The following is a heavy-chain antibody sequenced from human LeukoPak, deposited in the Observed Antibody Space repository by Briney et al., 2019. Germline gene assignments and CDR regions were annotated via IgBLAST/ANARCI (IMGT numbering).Heavy chain of an antibody. CDR2: IIPIFGTA. D-gene: IGHD1-26*01. CDR3: ARSYRTYYYYYMDV. J-gene: IGHJ6*03. Sequence: SVKVSCKASGGTFSSYAISWVRQAPGQGLEWMGGIIPIFGTANYAQKFQGRVTITADKSTSTAYMELSSLISEDTAVYYCARSYRTYYYYYMDVWGKGTTVTISS. V-gene: IGHV1-69*06. CDR1: GGTFSSYA.